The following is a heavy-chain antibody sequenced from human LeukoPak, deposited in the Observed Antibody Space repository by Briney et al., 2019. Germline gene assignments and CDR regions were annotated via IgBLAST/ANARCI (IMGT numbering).Heavy chain of an antibody. CDR1: GGSISSYY. J-gene: IGHJ4*02. CDR3: ARRHIVATNGGFDY. V-gene: IGHV4-4*07. CDR2: IYTSGST. Sequence: SETLSLTCTVSGGSISSYYWSWIRQPAGKGLEWIGRIYTSGSTYYNPSLKSRVTISVDTSKNQFSLKLSSVTAADTAVYYCARRHIVATNGGFDYWGQGTLVTVSS. D-gene: IGHD5-12*01.